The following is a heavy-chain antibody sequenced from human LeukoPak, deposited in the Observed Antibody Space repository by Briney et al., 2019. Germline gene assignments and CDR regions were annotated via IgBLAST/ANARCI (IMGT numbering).Heavy chain of an antibody. Sequence: SETLSLTCTVSGGSISSSDFYWGWIRQPPGKGLEYIGSIFYSGSTNYNPSLKSRVTISVDTSKNQFSLKLSSVTAADTAVYYCARTSGGVGWYDYWGQGTLVTVSS. CDR2: IFYSGST. D-gene: IGHD6-19*01. CDR1: GGSISSSDFY. CDR3: ARTSGGVGWYDY. J-gene: IGHJ4*02. V-gene: IGHV4-39*07.